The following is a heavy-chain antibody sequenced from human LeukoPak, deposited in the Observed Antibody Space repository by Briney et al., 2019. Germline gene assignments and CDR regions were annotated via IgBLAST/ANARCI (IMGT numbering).Heavy chain of an antibody. J-gene: IGHJ5*01. CDR2: ISGEGTTI. V-gene: IGHV3-23*01. CDR1: GLTLGNYA. D-gene: IGHD4-17*01. Sequence: GGSLRLSCTAPGLTLGNYAMTWVRQAPGKGLEWVSSISGEGTTIAYTDSVKGRFTTSRDNSKNILYLHMNSLRAEDTALYYCTKDPNGNYIGAFDSWGQGTLVTVSS. CDR3: TKDPNGNYIGAFDS.